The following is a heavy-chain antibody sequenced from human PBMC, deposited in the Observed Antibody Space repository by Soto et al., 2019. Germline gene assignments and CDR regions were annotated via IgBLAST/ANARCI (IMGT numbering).Heavy chain of an antibody. CDR1: GFTFSSYA. CDR2: ISGSGRTT. V-gene: IGHV3-23*01. CDR3: AKAIETTETTLYYYYGMDV. Sequence: EVQLLESGGGLVQPGGSLRLSCAASGFTFSSYAMSWVRQAPGKGLEWVSAISGSGRTTYYADSVKGRFTISRDNSKNTLYLQMNSLRAEDTAVYYCAKAIETTETTLYYYYGMDVWGQGTTVTVSS. J-gene: IGHJ6*02. D-gene: IGHD4-17*01.